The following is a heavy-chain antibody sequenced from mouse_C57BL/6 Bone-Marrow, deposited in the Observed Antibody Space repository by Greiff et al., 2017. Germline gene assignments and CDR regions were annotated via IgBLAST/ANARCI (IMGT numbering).Heavy chain of an antibody. CDR1: GFSFNTYA. Sequence: EVKLMESGGGLVQPKGSLKLSCAASGFSFNTYAMNWVRQAPGKGLEWVARIRSKSNNYATYYADSVKDRFTISRDDSESMLYLQMNNLKTEDTAMYYCVRHGDYDSFAYWGQGTLVTVSA. V-gene: IGHV10-1*01. D-gene: IGHD2-13*01. CDR3: VRHGDYDSFAY. J-gene: IGHJ3*01. CDR2: IRSKSNNYAT.